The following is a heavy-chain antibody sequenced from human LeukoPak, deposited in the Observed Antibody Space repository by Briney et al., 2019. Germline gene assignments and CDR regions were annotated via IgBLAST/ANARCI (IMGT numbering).Heavy chain of an antibody. CDR3: ARKPILAGYYFDY. CDR2: LYHSRTT. D-gene: IGHD3-9*01. V-gene: IGHV4-30-2*01. CDR1: GGTISSGGYS. J-gene: IGHJ4*02. Sequence: PSQTLSLTGALPGGTISSGGYSWCSIRQPPGKGLERIGPLYHSRTTYYNPSVKSRVTISVDRPKNQFSLKLSSVTAADTAVYYCARKPILAGYYFDYWGQGTLVTVSS.